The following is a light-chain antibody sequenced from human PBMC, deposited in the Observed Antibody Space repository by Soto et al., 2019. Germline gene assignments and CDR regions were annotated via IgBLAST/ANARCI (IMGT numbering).Light chain of an antibody. CDR1: SSDVGAYTY. Sequence: QSALTQPASVSGSPGQSITISCTGTSSDVGAYTYVSWYQQHPGKAPKLMIFEVSNRPSGVSNRFSGSKSGNTASLTISGLQAEDEADYYCSSYPSSHTLLGVFGGGTKLTVL. CDR3: SSYPSSHTLLGV. CDR2: EVS. V-gene: IGLV2-14*01. J-gene: IGLJ3*02.